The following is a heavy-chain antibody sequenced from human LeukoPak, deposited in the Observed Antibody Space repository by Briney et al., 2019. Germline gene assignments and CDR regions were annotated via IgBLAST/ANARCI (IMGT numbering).Heavy chain of an antibody. D-gene: IGHD5-24*01. CDR2: IYYSGST. J-gene: IGHJ5*02. CDR1: GGSISSGDYY. CDR3: ARVKGRWLQRQGWFDP. Sequence: PSQTLSLTCTVSGGSISSGDYYWSWIRQPPGKGLEWLGYIYYSGSTYYNPSLKSRVTISVDTSKNQFSLKLSSVTAADTAVYYCARVKGRWLQRQGWFDPWGQGTLVTVSS. V-gene: IGHV4-30-4*01.